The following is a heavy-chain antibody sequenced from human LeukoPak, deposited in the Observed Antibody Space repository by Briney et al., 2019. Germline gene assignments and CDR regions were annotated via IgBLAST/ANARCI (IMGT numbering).Heavy chain of an antibody. D-gene: IGHD6-25*01. Sequence: GGSLRLSCVASGFTFSDAWMSWVRQAPGKGLEWVGRIKSKIDGGTIDYGAPVKGRFTISRDDTRNTLYLQMNSLKTEDTAVYYCTTRRQDGCWGQGTLVTVS. CDR3: TTRRQDGC. V-gene: IGHV3-15*01. J-gene: IGHJ4*02. CDR1: GFTFSDAW. CDR2: IKSKIDGGTI.